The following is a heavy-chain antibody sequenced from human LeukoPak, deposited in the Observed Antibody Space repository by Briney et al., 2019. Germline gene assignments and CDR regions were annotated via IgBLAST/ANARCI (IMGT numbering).Heavy chain of an antibody. CDR3: ARDYEGLEAFDI. V-gene: IGHV3-21*01. D-gene: IGHD3/OR15-3a*01. CDR1: GFTFSSYE. CDR2: ISSSSSYI. Sequence: GGSLRLSCAASGFTFSSYEMNWVRQAPGKGLEWASSISSSSSYIYYADSVKGRFTISRDNAKNSLYLQMNSLRAEDTAVYYCARDYEGLEAFDIWGQGTMVTVSS. J-gene: IGHJ3*02.